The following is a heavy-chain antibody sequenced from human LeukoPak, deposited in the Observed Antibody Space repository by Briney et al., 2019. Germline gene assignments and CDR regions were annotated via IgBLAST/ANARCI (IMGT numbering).Heavy chain of an antibody. Sequence: QAGGSLRLSCAASGFTLDDYAMHWVRQAPGKGREGVSGITWNSGVIAYADSVKGRFTISRDNAKNSLYLQMNSLRAEDMALYYCAKVRWDDSRWYYLDSWGQGTLATVSS. V-gene: IGHV3-9*03. CDR1: GFTLDDYA. CDR3: AKVRWDDSRWYYLDS. CDR2: ITWNSGVI. J-gene: IGHJ4*02. D-gene: IGHD6-13*01.